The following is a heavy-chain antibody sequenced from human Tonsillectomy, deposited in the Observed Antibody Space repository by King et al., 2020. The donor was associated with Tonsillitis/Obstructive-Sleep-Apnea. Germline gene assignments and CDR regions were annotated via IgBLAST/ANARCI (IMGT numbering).Heavy chain of an antibody. CDR1: GGTFTNHA. Sequence: QLVQSGAEVKKPGSSVKVSCKASGGTFTNHAITWVRQAPGQGLEWVGRIIPLLNVANYGQKFQGRVAITADKSTSTAYMDLSSLRSDDTAVYYCARASSFYDAGGYYEHWGQGTLVTVSS. D-gene: IGHD3-22*01. V-gene: IGHV1-69*09. J-gene: IGHJ1*01. CDR3: ARASSFYDAGGYYEH. CDR2: IIPLLNVA.